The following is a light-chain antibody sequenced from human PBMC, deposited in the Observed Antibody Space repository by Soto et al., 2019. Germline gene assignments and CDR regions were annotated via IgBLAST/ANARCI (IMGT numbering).Light chain of an antibody. CDR2: EVS. V-gene: IGLV2-18*02. Sequence: QSALTQPPSVSGSPGQSVTISCTGTSSDVGSYNRVSWYQQPPGTAPKLMIYEVSNRPSGVPDRFSGSKSGNTASLTISGLQAEDEADYFCSSYTSSNTLVFGGGTKLTV. CDR1: SSDVGSYNR. J-gene: IGLJ2*01. CDR3: SSYTSSNTLV.